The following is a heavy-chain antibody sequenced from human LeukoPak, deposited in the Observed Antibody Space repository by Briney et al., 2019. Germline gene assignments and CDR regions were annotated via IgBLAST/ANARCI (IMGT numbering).Heavy chain of an antibody. J-gene: IGHJ6*03. D-gene: IGHD3-3*01. CDR2: ISYDGSNK. Sequence: GGSLRLSCSASGFTFSSYGMHWVRQAPGKGLEWVAVISYDGSNKYYADSVKGRFTISRDNSKNTLYLQMNSLRAEDTAVYYCARFLATWDYYYMDVWGNGTTVTVSS. V-gene: IGHV3-30*03. CDR1: GFTFSSYG. CDR3: ARFLATWDYYYMDV.